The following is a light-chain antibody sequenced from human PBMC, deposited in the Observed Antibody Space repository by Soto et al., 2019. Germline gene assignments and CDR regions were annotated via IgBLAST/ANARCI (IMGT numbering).Light chain of an antibody. V-gene: IGLV2-8*01. J-gene: IGLJ1*01. CDR2: EVN. Sequence: QSALTQPPSASGSHGQSVTISCTGTGSDVGGYNYVSWYQQHPGKVPKLMVYEVNKRPSGVPDRFSGSKSGNTASLTVSGLQAEDEADYYCTSYAGGNNVFGTGTKVTVL. CDR1: GSDVGGYNY. CDR3: TSYAGGNNV.